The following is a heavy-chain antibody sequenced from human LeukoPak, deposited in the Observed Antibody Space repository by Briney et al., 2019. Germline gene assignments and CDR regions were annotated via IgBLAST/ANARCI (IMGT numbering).Heavy chain of an antibody. Sequence: GALRLSCAASGFTSSDYTMNWVRQAPGKGLEWVSAISVSDDSTYYADSVKGRFTMSRDNSNNMLYLQMNSLRAEDTAVYYCAKDRYCSSTNCPYDYWGQGTLVTVSS. V-gene: IGHV3-23*01. CDR3: AKDRYCSSTNCPYDY. CDR2: ISVSDDST. CDR1: GFTSSDYT. J-gene: IGHJ4*02. D-gene: IGHD2-2*01.